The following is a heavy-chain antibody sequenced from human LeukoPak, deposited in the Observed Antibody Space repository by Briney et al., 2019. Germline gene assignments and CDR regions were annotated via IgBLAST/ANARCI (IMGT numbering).Heavy chain of an antibody. CDR1: GYTFTGYY. V-gene: IGHV1-2*02. J-gene: IGHJ4*02. CDR3: ARVIGFGELSLGH. D-gene: IGHD3-10*01. CDR2: INPKSGGT. Sequence: ASVKVTCKASGYTFTGYYIHWVRQAPGQGLEWMGWINPKSGGTNYAQKFQGRVTMTRDTSISTAYMELSRLRSDDTAVYFCARVIGFGELSLGHWGQGTLVTVSS.